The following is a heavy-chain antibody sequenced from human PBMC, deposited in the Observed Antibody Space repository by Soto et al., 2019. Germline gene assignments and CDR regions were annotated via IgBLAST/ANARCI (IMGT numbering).Heavy chain of an antibody. CDR1: GGSFSGYY. V-gene: IGHV4-34*01. J-gene: IGHJ6*02. CDR3: ARGKRRHYDFWSGYYRHYYYGMDV. D-gene: IGHD3-3*01. Sequence: SETLSLTCAVYGGSFSGYYWSWIRQPPGKGLEWIGEINHSGSTNYNPSLKSRVTISVDTSKNQFSLKLSSVTAADTAVYYCARGKRRHYDFWSGYYRHYYYGMDVWGQGTTVTVSS. CDR2: INHSGST.